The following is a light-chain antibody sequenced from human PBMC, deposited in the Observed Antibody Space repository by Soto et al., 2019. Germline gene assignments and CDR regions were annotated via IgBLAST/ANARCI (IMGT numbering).Light chain of an antibody. CDR3: QSYDSSLSGVV. V-gene: IGLV1-40*01. Sequence: QSVLTQPPSVSGAPGQRVTIFCTGSSSNIGAGYDVHWYQPLPGTAPKLLIYGNSNRPSGVPDRFSGSKSGTSASLAITGLQAEDEADYYCQSYDSSLSGVVFGGGTKLTVL. CDR2: GNS. CDR1: SSNIGAGYD. J-gene: IGLJ2*01.